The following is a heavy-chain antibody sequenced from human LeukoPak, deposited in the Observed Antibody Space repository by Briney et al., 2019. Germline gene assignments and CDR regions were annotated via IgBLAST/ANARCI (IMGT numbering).Heavy chain of an antibody. CDR1: GYTFTSYD. D-gene: IGHD6-19*01. CDR2: INPNSGNT. Sequence: ASVKVSCKASGYTFTSYDINWVRQATGQGLEWMGWINPNSGNTGYAQKFQGRVTMTRNTSISTAYMELSSLRSEDTAVYYCARGFGGSGWFYYYYYGMDVWGQGTTVTVSS. CDR3: ARGFGGSGWFYYYYYGMDV. J-gene: IGHJ6*02. V-gene: IGHV1-8*01.